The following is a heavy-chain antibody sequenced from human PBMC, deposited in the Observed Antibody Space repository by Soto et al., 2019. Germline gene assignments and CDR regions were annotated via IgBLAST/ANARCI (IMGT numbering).Heavy chain of an antibody. V-gene: IGHV3-74*01. Sequence: EVQLVESGGGLVQPGGSLRLSCAASGFTFSSYWMHWVRQAPGKGLVWVSRTNEDGSTINYADSVKGRFTISRDNAKNTLYLKRNSLRAEDTAVYYCTRDSGGREGYWGPGTLVTVSS. CDR2: TNEDGSTI. CDR3: TRDSGGREGY. D-gene: IGHD3-16*01. CDR1: GFTFSSYW. J-gene: IGHJ4*02.